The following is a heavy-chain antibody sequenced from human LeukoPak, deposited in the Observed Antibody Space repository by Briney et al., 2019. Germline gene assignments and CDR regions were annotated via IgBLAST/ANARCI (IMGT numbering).Heavy chain of an antibody. J-gene: IGHJ4*02. Sequence: GGSLRLPCAASGFTFSSYGMSWVRQAPGKGLEWVSAISGSGGSTYYADSVKGRFTISRDNPKNTLYLQMNSLRAEDTAVYYCARVSATAMVDGGEYYFDYWGQGTLVTVSS. CDR2: ISGSGGST. CDR1: GFTFSSYG. CDR3: ARVSATAMVDGGEYYFDY. D-gene: IGHD5-18*01. V-gene: IGHV3-23*01.